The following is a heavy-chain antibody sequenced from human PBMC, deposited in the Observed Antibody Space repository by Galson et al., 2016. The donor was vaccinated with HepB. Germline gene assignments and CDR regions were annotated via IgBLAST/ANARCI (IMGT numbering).Heavy chain of an antibody. CDR2: INPKSGGT. CDR1: GYTFTDYY. V-gene: IGHV1-2*04. D-gene: IGHD1-26*01. J-gene: IGHJ4*02. CDR3: ARNHFLQSGLDY. Sequence: SVKVSCKASGYTFTDYYLHWVRQAPGQGLEWMGWINPKSGGTTYAQKFQGWVTMTRDTSISTAYLEVTRLQSDDTAVYYCARNHFLQSGLDYWGQGTLVTVSS.